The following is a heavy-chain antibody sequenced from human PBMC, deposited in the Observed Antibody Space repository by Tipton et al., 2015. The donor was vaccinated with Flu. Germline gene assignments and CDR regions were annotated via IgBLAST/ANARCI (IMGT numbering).Heavy chain of an antibody. CDR1: GGSISSSSYY. Sequence: TLSLTCTVSGGSISSSSYYWGWIRQPPGKGLEWIGSIYYSGSTYYNPSLKSRVTISVDTSKNQFSLSLTSVTAADTAMYYCARGSWEVRFDPWGQGTLVTVSS. V-gene: IGHV4-39*07. J-gene: IGHJ5*02. CDR2: IYYSGST. D-gene: IGHD1-26*01. CDR3: ARGSWEVRFDP.